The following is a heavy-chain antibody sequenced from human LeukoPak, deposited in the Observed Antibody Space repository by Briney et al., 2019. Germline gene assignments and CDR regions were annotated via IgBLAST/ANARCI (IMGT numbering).Heavy chain of an antibody. CDR1: GFSFDSYE. CDR2: ISATGNTI. D-gene: IGHD1-26*01. Sequence: GGSLRLSCVVSGFSFDSYEMDWVRQAPGKGLEWLSYISATGNTIYDADSVKGRFTISRDNAKNSLYLQMNSLRVEDTATYYCARGDLVGAIDYWGQGTLVTVSS. V-gene: IGHV3-48*03. J-gene: IGHJ4*02. CDR3: ARGDLVGAIDY.